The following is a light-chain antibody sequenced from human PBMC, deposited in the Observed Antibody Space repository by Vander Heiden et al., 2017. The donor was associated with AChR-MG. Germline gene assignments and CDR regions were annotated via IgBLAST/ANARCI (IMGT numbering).Light chain of an antibody. CDR3: ASWDDSLNGVL. CDR1: NSNVGSNY. V-gene: IGLV1-47*01. CDR2: SIA. Sequence: QSVPTQPPSASGTPGQRITMSCSGSNSNVGSNYVFWFKQLPGTARKLLLYSIAPRPSGVPDRFSVSISGTSASLAISVLLSEDEADYYCASWDDSLNGVLFGGGIKLTVL. J-gene: IGLJ2*01.